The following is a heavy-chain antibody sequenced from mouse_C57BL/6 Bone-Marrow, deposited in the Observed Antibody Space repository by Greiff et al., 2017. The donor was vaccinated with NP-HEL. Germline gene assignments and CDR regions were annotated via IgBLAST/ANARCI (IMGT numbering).Heavy chain of an antibody. Sequence: QVQLKQSGAELVRPGTSVKLSCKASGYTFTSYWMHWVKQRPGQGLEWIGVIDPSDSYTNYNQKFKGKATLTVDTSSSTAYMQLSSLTSEDSAVYYCARSVIYYYGSSFYYAMDYWGQGTSVTVSS. D-gene: IGHD1-1*01. CDR3: ARSVIYYYGSSFYYAMDY. J-gene: IGHJ4*01. V-gene: IGHV1-59*01. CDR1: GYTFTSYW. CDR2: IDPSDSYT.